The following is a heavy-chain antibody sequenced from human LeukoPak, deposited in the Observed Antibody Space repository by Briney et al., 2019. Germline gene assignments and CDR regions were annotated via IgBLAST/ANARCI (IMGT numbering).Heavy chain of an antibody. J-gene: IGHJ4*02. CDR2: ISAYNGNT. CDR1: GYTFTSYG. CDR3: ARDTPRYYYYGSGSYRDLDY. D-gene: IGHD3-10*01. Sequence: ASVKASCKASGYTFTSYGISWVRQAPGQGLEWMGWISAYNGNTNYAQKLQGRVTMTTDTSTSTAYMELRSLRSDDTAVYYCARDTPRYYYYGSGSYRDLDYWGQGTLVTVSS. V-gene: IGHV1-18*01.